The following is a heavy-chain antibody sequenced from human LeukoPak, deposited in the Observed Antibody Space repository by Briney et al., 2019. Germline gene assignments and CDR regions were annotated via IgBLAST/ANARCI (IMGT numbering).Heavy chain of an antibody. J-gene: IGHJ6*02. V-gene: IGHV4-59*08. Sequence: SETLSPTCTVSGGSISGYFWSCIRQPPGKGLEFIGYIYYNGATLYSPSLKSRVTMSVDTSKNQFSLKLSSVTAADTAVYYCARHDPVGYYQHGMDVWGQGTTVTVSS. CDR3: ARHDPVGYYQHGMDV. CDR1: GGSISGYF. D-gene: IGHD2-15*01. CDR2: IYYNGAT.